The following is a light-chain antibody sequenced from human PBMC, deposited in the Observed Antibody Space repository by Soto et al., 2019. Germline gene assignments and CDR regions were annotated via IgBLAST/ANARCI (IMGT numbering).Light chain of an antibody. V-gene: IGKV1-5*03. CDR2: KAS. Sequence: DIQMTQSPSTLSASVGDRVTITCRASQSISSWLAWYQQKPGKAPKLLIYKASSLESGVPSRFSGSGSGTEFTLTISSXXXXXXXXXYCQQYNSYSGTFGQGT. J-gene: IGKJ1*01. CDR1: QSISSW. CDR3: QQYNSYSGT.